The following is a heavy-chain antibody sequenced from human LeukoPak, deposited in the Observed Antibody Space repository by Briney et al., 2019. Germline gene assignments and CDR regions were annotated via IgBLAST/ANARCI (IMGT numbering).Heavy chain of an antibody. Sequence: GASVKVSCKASGYTFTGYYMHWVRQAPGQGLEWMGWINPNSGGTNYAQKFQGRVTMTRDTSISTAYMELSRLRSDDTAVYYCARVAVADSKDAFDIWGQGTMVTVSS. J-gene: IGHJ3*02. D-gene: IGHD6-19*01. V-gene: IGHV1-2*02. CDR2: INPNSGGT. CDR1: GYTFTGYY. CDR3: ARVAVADSKDAFDI.